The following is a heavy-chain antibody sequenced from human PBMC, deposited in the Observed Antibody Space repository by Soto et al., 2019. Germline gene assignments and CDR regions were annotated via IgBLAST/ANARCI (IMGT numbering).Heavy chain of an antibody. CDR3: ARGLGKVAGGAFAT. Sequence: QVHLVESGGGVVQPGRSLRLSCAASGFSFSFSDMHWVRQAPGKGLEWVAGLWYDGSSENYADSVKGRFTISRHNSKNTLDLPMDSLRVEDTAMYYCARGLGKVAGGAFATWGQGTMVIVSS. CDR1: GFSFSFSD. CDR2: LWYDGSSE. D-gene: IGHD3-16*01. V-gene: IGHV3-33*01. J-gene: IGHJ3*01.